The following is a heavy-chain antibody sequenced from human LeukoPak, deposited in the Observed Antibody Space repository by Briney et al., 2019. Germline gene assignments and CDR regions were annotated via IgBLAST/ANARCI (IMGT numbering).Heavy chain of an antibody. J-gene: IGHJ4*02. D-gene: IGHD6-6*01. V-gene: IGHV1-18*01. Sequence: GASVKVSCKASGYTFTSYGISWVRQAPGQGLEWMGGIIPIFGTANYAQKLQGRVTMTTDTSTSTAYMELRSLRSDDTAVYYCAGSWGSSNLFDYWGQGTLVTVSS. CDR1: GYTFTSYG. CDR3: AGSWGSSNLFDY. CDR2: IIPIFGTA.